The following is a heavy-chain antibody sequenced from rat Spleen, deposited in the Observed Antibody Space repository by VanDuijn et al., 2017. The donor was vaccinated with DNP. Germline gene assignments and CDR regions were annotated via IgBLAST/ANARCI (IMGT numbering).Heavy chain of an antibody. J-gene: IGHJ2*01. Sequence: EVQLVESGGGLVQPGRSMKLSCAASGFTFTSFLMAWVRQAPTKGREWVATISTNGGSTYYRDSVKGRFTVSRDNAKTTLYLQMDSLRSEDTATYYCTTDVYGPDYWGQGVMVTVSS. D-gene: IGHD1-11*01. V-gene: IGHV5-46*01. CDR2: ISTNGGST. CDR1: GFTFTSFL. CDR3: TTDVYGPDY.